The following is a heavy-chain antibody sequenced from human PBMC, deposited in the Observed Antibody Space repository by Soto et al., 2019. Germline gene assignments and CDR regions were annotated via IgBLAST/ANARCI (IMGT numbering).Heavy chain of an antibody. J-gene: IGHJ4*02. V-gene: IGHV3-23*01. D-gene: IGHD3-10*01. CDR3: AMNSGSYDY. CDR2: ISAGGDVT. CDR1: GFTFSTYA. Sequence: EVQLLESGGGLVQPGGSLRLSCAASGFTFSTYAMSWVRQAPGKGLEWVSAISAGGDVTYYADSVKGRFTISRDNSKNTLYLQMNSLRAADTAVYDCAMNSGSYDYWGQGTLVTVSS.